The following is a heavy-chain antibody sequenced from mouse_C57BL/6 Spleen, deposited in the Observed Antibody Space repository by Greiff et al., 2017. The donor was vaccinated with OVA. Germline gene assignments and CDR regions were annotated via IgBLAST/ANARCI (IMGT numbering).Heavy chain of an antibody. CDR2: ISYSGST. D-gene: IGHD2-3*01. CDR3: ARDSDGYYRFGY. V-gene: IGHV3-1*01. Sequence: EVKLMESGPGMVKPSQSLSLTCTVTGYSITSGYDWHWIRHFPGNKLEWMGYISYSGSTNYNPSLKSRISITHDTSKNHFFLKLDSVTTEDTATCYCARDSDGYYRFGYWGHGALVTVSA. J-gene: IGHJ3*01. CDR1: GYSITSGYD.